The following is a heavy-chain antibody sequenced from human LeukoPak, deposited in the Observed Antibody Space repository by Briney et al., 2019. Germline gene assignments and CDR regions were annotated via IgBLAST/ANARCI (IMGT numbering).Heavy chain of an antibody. CDR3: ARGGQRRYFDWSLPGDPQDVGGHYYYYGLDV. D-gene: IGHD3-9*01. CDR2: IYYSENT. J-gene: IGHJ6*02. Sequence: SETLSLTCTVSGGSISSGDYYWSWTRQHPGKGLEWIGYIYYSENTYYNPSLKSRVSISVDTSKNQFSLKLSSVTAADTAVYYCARGGQRRYFDWSLPGDPQDVGGHYYYYGLDVWGQGTTVTVSS. CDR1: GGSISSGDYY. V-gene: IGHV4-31*03.